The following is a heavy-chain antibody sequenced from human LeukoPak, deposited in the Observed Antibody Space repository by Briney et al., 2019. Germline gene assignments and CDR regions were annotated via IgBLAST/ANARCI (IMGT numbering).Heavy chain of an antibody. J-gene: IGHJ4*02. CDR2: ISTYNANT. V-gene: IGHV1-18*01. Sequence: GASVKVSCKASGYTFTNYGISWVRQAPGQGLEWMGWISTYNANTNYAQKLQGRVTMTRDTSTSTVYMELSSLRSEDTAVYYCARTQSLRANIDYWGQGTLVTVSS. CDR1: GYTFTNYG. CDR3: ARTQSLRANIDY. D-gene: IGHD5/OR15-5a*01.